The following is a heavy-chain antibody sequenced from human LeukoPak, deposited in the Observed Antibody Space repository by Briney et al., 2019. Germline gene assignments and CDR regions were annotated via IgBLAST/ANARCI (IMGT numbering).Heavy chain of an antibody. CDR2: IIPIFGIA. J-gene: IGHJ4*02. V-gene: IGHV1-69*04. CDR3: ARRGIVEMATI. CDR1: GGTFSSYA. Sequence: ASVKVSCKASGGTFSSYAISWVRQAPGQGLEWMGRIIPIFGIANYAQKFQGRVTITADKSTSTAYMELSSLRSEDTAVYYCARRGIVEMATIWGQGTLVTVSS. D-gene: IGHD5-24*01.